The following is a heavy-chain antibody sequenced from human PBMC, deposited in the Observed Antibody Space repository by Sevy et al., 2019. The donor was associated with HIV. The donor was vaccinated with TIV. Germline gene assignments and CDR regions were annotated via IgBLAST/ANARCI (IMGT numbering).Heavy chain of an antibody. V-gene: IGHV3-30*04. CDR2: ISPDGTRK. D-gene: IGHD2-21*01. J-gene: IGHJ6*02. Sequence: GGSLRLSCAASGFTFSKTAIHWVRQAPGKGLEWVATISPDGTRKNYPDSVNGRFTISRDNYKGTLHLQLSSLRAEDTAVYYFATDYCGTQYCGTNYWYNSMEAWGQGTTVTVSS. CDR3: ATDYCGTQYCGTNYWYNSMEA. CDR1: GFTFSKTA.